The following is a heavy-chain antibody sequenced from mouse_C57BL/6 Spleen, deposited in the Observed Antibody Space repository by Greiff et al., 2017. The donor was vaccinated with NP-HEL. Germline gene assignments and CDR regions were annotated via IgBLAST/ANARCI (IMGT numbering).Heavy chain of an antibody. J-gene: IGHJ2*01. V-gene: IGHV1-19*01. Sequence: EVQLQQSGPVLVKPGASVKMSCKASGYTFTDYYMNWVKQSHGKSLEWIGVINPSNGGTSYNQKFKGKATLTVEKSSSTAYMELNSLTTEDSAVYYCATGTHFDYWGQGTTLTVSS. CDR1: GYTFTDYY. D-gene: IGHD4-1*01. CDR2: INPSNGGT. CDR3: ATGTHFDY.